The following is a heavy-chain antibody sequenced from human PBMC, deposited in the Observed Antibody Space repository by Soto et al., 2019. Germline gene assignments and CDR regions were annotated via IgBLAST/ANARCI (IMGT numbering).Heavy chain of an antibody. CDR2: IIPILGIA. V-gene: IGHV1-69*02. D-gene: IGHD3-22*01. CDR3: ASEIVVVPY. CDR1: GGTFSSYT. Sequence: SVKVSCKASGGTFSSYTISWVRQAPGQGLEWMGRIIPILGIANYAQKFQGRVTITRDTSASTAYMELSSLRSEDTAVYYCASEIVVVPYWGQGNLVTVSS. J-gene: IGHJ4*02.